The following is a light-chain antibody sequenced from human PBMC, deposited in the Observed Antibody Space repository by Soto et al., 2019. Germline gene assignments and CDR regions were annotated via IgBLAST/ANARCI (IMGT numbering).Light chain of an antibody. CDR3: CSYAGSSRL. J-gene: IGLJ2*01. CDR2: EGS. V-gene: IGLV2-23*01. CDR1: SSDVGSYNL. Sequence: QSAVTQPASVSGSPGQSITISCTGTSSDVGSYNLGSWYQQHPGKAPKLMIYEGSKRPSGVSNRFSGSNSGNTASLTISGLQAEDEADYSCCSYAGSSRLFGGGTKLTVL.